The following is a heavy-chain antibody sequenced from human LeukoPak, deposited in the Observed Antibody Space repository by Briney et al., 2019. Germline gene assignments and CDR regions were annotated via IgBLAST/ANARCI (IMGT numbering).Heavy chain of an antibody. CDR1: GFTFTSSA. V-gene: IGHV1-58*02. Sequence: ASVKVSCKASGFTFTSSAMQWVRQARGQRLEWIGWIVVGSGNTNYAQKFQERVTITRDMSTSTAYMELSSLRSEDTAVYYCARVQDTAMVFDYWGQGTLVTVSS. D-gene: IGHD5-18*01. J-gene: IGHJ4*02. CDR3: ARVQDTAMVFDY. CDR2: IVVGSGNT.